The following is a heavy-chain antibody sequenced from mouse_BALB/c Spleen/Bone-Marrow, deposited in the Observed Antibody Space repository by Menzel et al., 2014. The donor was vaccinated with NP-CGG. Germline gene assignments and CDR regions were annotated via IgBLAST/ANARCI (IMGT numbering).Heavy chain of an antibody. Sequence: VQLQQSGPGLVAPSQSLSITCTLSGFSLXSYGVHWVRQPPGKGLEWLVVIWSDGSTTYNSALKSRLSISKDNSKSQVFLKMNSLLTDDTAIYYCARHDGYFGAVDYWGQGTSVTVSS. CDR1: GFSLXSYG. D-gene: IGHD2-3*01. V-gene: IGHV2-6-1*01. CDR2: IWSDGST. J-gene: IGHJ4*01. CDR3: ARHDGYFGAVDY.